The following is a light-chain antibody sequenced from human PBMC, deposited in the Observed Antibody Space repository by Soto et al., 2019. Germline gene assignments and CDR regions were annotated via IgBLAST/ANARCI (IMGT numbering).Light chain of an antibody. CDR2: AAS. Sequence: AIRMTQSPSSFSASTGDKVTITCRASQGISNYLAWYQQKPGKAPKLLIYAASTLQSGVPSRFSGSGSGTDCTLTISSLQPDDFATYYCQQYYGYTHTIGQGAKLEIK. J-gene: IGKJ2*01. CDR1: QGISNY. CDR3: QQYYGYTHT. V-gene: IGKV1-8*01.